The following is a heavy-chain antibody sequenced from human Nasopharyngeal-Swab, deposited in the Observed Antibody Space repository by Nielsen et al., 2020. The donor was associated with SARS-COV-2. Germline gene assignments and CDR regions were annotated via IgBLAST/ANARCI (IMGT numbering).Heavy chain of an antibody. J-gene: IGHJ4*02. D-gene: IGHD5-18*01. CDR3: ASLNVDTAVVPDY. V-gene: IGHV4-39*01. Sequence: WIRQPPGKGLEWIGSIYYSGSTYYNPSLKSRVTISVDTSKNQFSLKLSSVTAADTAVYYCASLNVDTAVVPDYWGQGTLVTVSS. CDR2: IYYSGST.